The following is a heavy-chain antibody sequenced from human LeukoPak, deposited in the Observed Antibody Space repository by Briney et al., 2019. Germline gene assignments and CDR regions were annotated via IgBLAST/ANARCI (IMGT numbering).Heavy chain of an antibody. CDR2: IKSKTDGGTT. CDR3: TTTYYGSGSYAY. Sequence: GGPLRLSCAASGFTFSNAWMSWVRQAPGKGLEWVGRIKSKTDGGTTDHAAPVKGRFTISRDDSKNTLYLQMNSLKTEDTAVYYCTTTYYGSGSYAYWGQGTLVTVSS. J-gene: IGHJ4*02. D-gene: IGHD3-10*01. CDR1: GFTFSNAW. V-gene: IGHV3-15*01.